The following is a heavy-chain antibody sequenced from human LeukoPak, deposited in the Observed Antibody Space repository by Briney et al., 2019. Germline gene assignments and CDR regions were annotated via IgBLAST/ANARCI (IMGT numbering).Heavy chain of an antibody. D-gene: IGHD5-18*01. V-gene: IGHV3-30-3*01. CDR1: GFTFSSYA. CDR3: ARGIQLWLRSTDY. Sequence: GGSLRLSCAASGFTFSSYAMHWVRQAPGKRLEWVAVISYDGSNEYYADSVKGRFTISRDNSKNTLYLQMNSLRAEDTAVYYCARGIQLWLRSTDYWGQGTLVTVSS. J-gene: IGHJ4*02. CDR2: ISYDGSNE.